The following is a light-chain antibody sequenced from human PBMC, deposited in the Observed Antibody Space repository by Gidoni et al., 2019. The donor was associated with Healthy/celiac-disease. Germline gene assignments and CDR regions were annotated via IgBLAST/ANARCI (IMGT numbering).Light chain of an antibody. CDR1: QSISSY. CDR2: AAS. J-gene: IGKJ5*01. CDR3: QQSYSTPPIT. V-gene: IGKV1-39*01. Sequence: DIQMPQSPSSLSASVGDRVTITCLASQSISSYLNWYQQKPGKAPKLLIYAASSLQSGVPSRFSGSGSGTDFTLTISSLQPEDFATYYCQQSYSTPPITFGQGTRLEIK.